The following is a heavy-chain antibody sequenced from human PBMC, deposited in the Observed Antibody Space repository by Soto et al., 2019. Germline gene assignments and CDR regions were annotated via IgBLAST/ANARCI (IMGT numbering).Heavy chain of an antibody. Sequence: SETLSLTCTVSGGSISSSGFSWSWIRQPPGKGLEWIGYIYHTGSTYYSPSLKSRLTMSVDTSKNQFSLKLTSVTAADTAVYYCARRDDFWSGYSIDYWAWEPWSPSPQ. V-gene: IGHV4-30-2*01. CDR1: GGSISSSGFS. CDR3: ARRDDFWSGYSIDY. CDR2: IYHTGST. D-gene: IGHD3-3*01. J-gene: IGHJ4*02.